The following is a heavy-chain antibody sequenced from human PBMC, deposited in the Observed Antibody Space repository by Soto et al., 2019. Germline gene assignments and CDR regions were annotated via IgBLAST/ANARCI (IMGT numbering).Heavy chain of an antibody. D-gene: IGHD1-26*01. CDR1: GFTFSSFA. CDR3: VKRRWDGYFDL. V-gene: IGHV3-23*01. Sequence: EVQLWESGGGLVQPGGSLRLSCAASGFTFSSFAMSWVRRAPGKGLEWVSAIGGTSGSTYYADSVKGRFTISRDNSRNTLSLQMNSLRAEDTAVYYCVKRRWDGYFDLWGRGTLVTVSS. J-gene: IGHJ2*01. CDR2: IGGTSGST.